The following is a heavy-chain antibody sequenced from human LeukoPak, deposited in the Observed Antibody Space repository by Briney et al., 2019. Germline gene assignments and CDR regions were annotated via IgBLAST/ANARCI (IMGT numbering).Heavy chain of an antibody. CDR3: ARACSSTSCYRN. D-gene: IGHD2-2*02. CDR2: INPNSGGT. Sequence: ASVKVSCKASGYTFTGYYMHWVRQAPGRGLEWMGWINPNSGGTNYAQKFQGRVTMTRDTSISTAYMELSRLRSDDTAVYYCARACSSTSCYRNWGQGTLVTVSS. J-gene: IGHJ4*02. CDR1: GYTFTGYY. V-gene: IGHV1-2*02.